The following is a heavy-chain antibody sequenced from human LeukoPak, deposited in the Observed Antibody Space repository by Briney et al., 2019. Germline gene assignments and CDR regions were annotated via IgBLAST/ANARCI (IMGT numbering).Heavy chain of an antibody. CDR2: ISGYNGRT. V-gene: IGHV1-18*01. Sequence: ASVKVSCKASGYIFTSYYINWVRQAPGRGLEWMGWISGYNGRTDYAQMLQGRVTMTTDTSTSTAYMELRGLTSDDTAVYYCARGDNYMMLDYFEYWGQGTLVAVSS. J-gene: IGHJ4*02. CDR3: ARGDNYMMLDYFEY. D-gene: IGHD1-1*01. CDR1: GYIFTSYY.